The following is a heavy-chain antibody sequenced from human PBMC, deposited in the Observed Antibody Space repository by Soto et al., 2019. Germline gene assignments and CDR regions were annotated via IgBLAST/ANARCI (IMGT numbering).Heavy chain of an antibody. CDR1: GFTFSSYA. CDR3: ARDVWETTSRYYGLDL. V-gene: IGHV3-23*01. Sequence: GGSLRLSCAVSGFTFSSYAMTWVRQAPRKRLEWVSGISGSGGTTSYTDSVRGRFTISRDNSKKTLFLEMKSLGVEDTAVYFCARDVWETTSRYYGLDLWGLGTTVTVSS. J-gene: IGHJ6*02. CDR2: ISGSGGTT. D-gene: IGHD1-26*01.